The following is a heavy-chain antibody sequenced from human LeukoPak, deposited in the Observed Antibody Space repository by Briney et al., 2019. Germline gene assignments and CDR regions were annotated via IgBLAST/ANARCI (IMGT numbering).Heavy chain of an antibody. CDR1: GFTFSNYG. CDR2: ISTSSSTI. J-gene: IGHJ4*02. CDR3: ARDFSSTFCCRYDY. D-gene: IGHD2/OR15-2a*01. Sequence: GGSLRLSCAGSGFTFSNYGMNWVRQAPGKGLEWVSYISTSSSTIYYADSVKGRFTISRENAKNSLYLQMNSLRAEDTAVYYCARDFSSTFCCRYDYWGQGTLVTVYS. V-gene: IGHV3-48*01.